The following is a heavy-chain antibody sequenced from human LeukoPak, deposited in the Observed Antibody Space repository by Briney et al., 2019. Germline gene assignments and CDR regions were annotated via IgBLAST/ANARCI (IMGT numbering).Heavy chain of an antibody. D-gene: IGHD1-26*01. J-gene: IGHJ4*02. CDR3: ARDREGGNYLLDY. CDR1: GGSISSYY. CDR2: IYTSGST. V-gene: IGHV4-4*07. Sequence: SETLSLTCTVSGGSISSYYWSWIRQPAGKGLEWIGRIYTSGSTNYNPSLKSRVTISLNTSKNQFSLKLSSVTAADTAVYYCARDREGGNYLLDYWGQGTLVTVSS.